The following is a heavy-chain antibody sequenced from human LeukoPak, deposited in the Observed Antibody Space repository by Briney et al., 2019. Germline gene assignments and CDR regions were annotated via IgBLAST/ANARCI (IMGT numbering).Heavy chain of an antibody. CDR2: INSDGSST. CDR3: ARVYGYSYGYGHPGSASPGAFDY. V-gene: IGHV3-74*01. D-gene: IGHD5-18*01. CDR1: GFTFSSYW. J-gene: IGHJ4*02. Sequence: GGSLRLSCAASGFTFSSYWMHWVRQAPGKGLVWVSRINSDGSSTSYADSVKGRFTISRDNAKNTLYLQMNSLRAEDTAVYYCARVYGYSYGYGHPGSASPGAFDYWGQGTLVTVSS.